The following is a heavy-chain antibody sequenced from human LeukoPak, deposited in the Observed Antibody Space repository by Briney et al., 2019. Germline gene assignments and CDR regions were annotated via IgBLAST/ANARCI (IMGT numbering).Heavy chain of an antibody. J-gene: IGHJ4*02. CDR2: ISASSTTI. CDR1: GFTFSDYA. D-gene: IGHD6-19*01. Sequence: PGGSLRLSCAASGFTFSDYAMNWVRQAPGKGLEWVSYISASSTTIYYTDSVKGRFTISRDNARNSLYLQMNSLRAEDTAVYYYARGPYTNGHYFDYWGQGTLATVSS. V-gene: IGHV3-48*04. CDR3: ARGPYTNGHYFDY.